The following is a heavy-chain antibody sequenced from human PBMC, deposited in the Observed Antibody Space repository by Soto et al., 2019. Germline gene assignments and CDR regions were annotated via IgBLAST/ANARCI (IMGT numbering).Heavy chain of an antibody. CDR3: ARDPIFYYASSGYGGSYFDY. CDR1: GGSISSSSYY. D-gene: IGHD3-22*01. V-gene: IGHV4-39*02. J-gene: IGHJ4*02. CDR2: IYYSGST. Sequence: PSETLSLTCTVSGGSISSSSYYWGWIRQPPGKGLEWIGSIYYSGSTYYNPSLKSRVTISVDTSKNQFSLKLTSLTAADTAVYYCARDPIFYYASSGYGGSYFDYWGQGSRVTVSS.